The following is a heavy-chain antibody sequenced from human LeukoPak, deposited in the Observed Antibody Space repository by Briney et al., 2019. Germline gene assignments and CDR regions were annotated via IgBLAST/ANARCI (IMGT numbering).Heavy chain of an antibody. Sequence: PSETLSLTCAVYGGSFRGYYWSWIRQPPGKGLEWMGEINHSGSTNYNPSLKSRVTISVDTSKNQFSLKLSSVTAADTAVYYCARDLYYYDSSGGQGYWGQGTLVTVSS. CDR2: INHSGST. V-gene: IGHV4-34*01. J-gene: IGHJ4*02. CDR1: GGSFRGYY. CDR3: ARDLYYYDSSGGQGY. D-gene: IGHD3-22*01.